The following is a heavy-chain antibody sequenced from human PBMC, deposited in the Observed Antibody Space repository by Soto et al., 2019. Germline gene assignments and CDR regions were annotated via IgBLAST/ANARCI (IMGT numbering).Heavy chain of an antibody. Sequence: GGSLRLSCAASGFTFSSYSKNWVRQAPGKGLEWVSSISSSSSYMYYADSVKGRFTISRDNAKNSLYLQMNSLRAEDTAVYYCARDRTTVTTFSMDVWGKGTTVTVSS. CDR2: ISSSSSYM. D-gene: IGHD4-17*01. V-gene: IGHV3-21*01. CDR1: GFTFSSYS. J-gene: IGHJ6*03. CDR3: ARDRTTVTTFSMDV.